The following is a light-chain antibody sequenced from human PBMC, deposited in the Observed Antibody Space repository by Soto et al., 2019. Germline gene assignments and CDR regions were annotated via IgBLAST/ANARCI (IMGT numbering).Light chain of an antibody. CDR3: SSYASSSTNV. V-gene: IGLV2-14*01. CDR2: DVS. J-gene: IGLJ1*01. CDR1: SCDVGGYNY. Sequence: QSVLTQPASVSGSPGQSITISCTGTSCDVGGYNYVSWYQQHPGKAPKLMIYDVSNRPSGVSNRFSGSKSGNTASLTISGLQAEDEADYYCSSYASSSTNVFGTGTKVTVL.